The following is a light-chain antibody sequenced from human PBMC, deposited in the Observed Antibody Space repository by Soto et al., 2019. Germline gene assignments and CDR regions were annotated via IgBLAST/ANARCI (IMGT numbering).Light chain of an antibody. CDR1: QSISSW. V-gene: IGKV1-5*03. CDR2: KAS. J-gene: IGKJ1*01. CDR3: QQYNSYSWT. Sequence: DIQMTQSPSTLSASVGDRVTITCRASQSISSWLAWYQQKPGKAPTLLIYKASSLESGVPSRFSGSGSGTEFTLTISSLQPDDFANYYCQQYNSYSWTFGEGTKVEIK.